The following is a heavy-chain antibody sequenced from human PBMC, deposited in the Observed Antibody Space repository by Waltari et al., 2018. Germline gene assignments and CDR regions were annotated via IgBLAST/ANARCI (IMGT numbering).Heavy chain of an antibody. D-gene: IGHD6-6*01. Sequence: QGEPGGSGGGGGQPGRSLRPPRAASRFTFRSFAIPLVRQAPGKGLEWVAVISYDGSNKYYADSVKGRFTISRDNSKNTLYLQMNSLRAEDTAVYYCARDKRQLDALMDVWGKGTTVTISS. CDR1: RFTFRSFA. CDR3: ARDKRQLDALMDV. V-gene: IGHV3-30-3*01. J-gene: IGHJ6*03. CDR2: ISYDGSNK.